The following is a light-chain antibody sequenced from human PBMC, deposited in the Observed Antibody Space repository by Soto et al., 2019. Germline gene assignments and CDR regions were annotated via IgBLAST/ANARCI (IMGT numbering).Light chain of an antibody. J-gene: IGKJ1*01. V-gene: IGKV1-8*01. CDR1: QGISSY. Sequence: AMRMTQSPSSLSASTGDRVTITRRASQGISSYLAWYQQKPGKAPKLLIYAASTLQSGVPSRFSGSGSGTDFTLTISCLQSEDFATYYCQQYYSYRTWTFGQGTKVEIK. CDR2: AAS. CDR3: QQYYSYRTWT.